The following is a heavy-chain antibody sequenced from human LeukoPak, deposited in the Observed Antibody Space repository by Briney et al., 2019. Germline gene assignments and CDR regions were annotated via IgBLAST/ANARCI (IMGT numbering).Heavy chain of an antibody. V-gene: IGHV3-74*01. CDR2: IASDGSST. CDR3: ARGRPHGNDY. Sequence: PGRSLRLSCAASGFTFDDYAMHWVRQAPGKGLVWVSRIASDGSSTTYADSVKGRFSISRDNAENTLYLQMNSLRVEDTAVYYCARGRPHGNDYWGQGTLVTVSS. CDR1: GFTFDDYA. D-gene: IGHD4-23*01. J-gene: IGHJ4*02.